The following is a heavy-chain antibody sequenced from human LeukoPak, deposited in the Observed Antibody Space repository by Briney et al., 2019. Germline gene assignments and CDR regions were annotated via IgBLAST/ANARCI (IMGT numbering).Heavy chain of an antibody. CDR2: IKQERSVK. Sequence: SGGSLRLSCAASRFTFSSYWMSWVRPAPGEGLEWVANIKQERSVKYYVESVKSRFSLSRDNAKNSLYLQMNSLRAEDTALYYCARWTYSSRALGDNYYYYMDVWGKGTTVTVSS. J-gene: IGHJ6*03. CDR3: ARWTYSSRALGDNYYYYMDV. V-gene: IGHV3-7*03. CDR1: RFTFSSYW. D-gene: IGHD6-13*01.